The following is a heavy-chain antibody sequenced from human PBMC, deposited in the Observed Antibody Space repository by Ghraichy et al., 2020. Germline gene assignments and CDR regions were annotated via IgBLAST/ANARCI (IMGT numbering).Heavy chain of an antibody. V-gene: IGHV1-18*01. CDR3: AREPRYYDSSGYYLGDYYYGMDV. Sequence: ASVKVSCKASGYTFTSYGISWVRQAPGQGLEWMGWISAYNGNTNYAQKLQGRVTMTTDTSTSTAYMELRSLRSDDTAVYYCAREPRYYDSSGYYLGDYYYGMDVWGQGTTVTVSS. J-gene: IGHJ6*02. CDR2: ISAYNGNT. D-gene: IGHD3-22*01. CDR1: GYTFTSYG.